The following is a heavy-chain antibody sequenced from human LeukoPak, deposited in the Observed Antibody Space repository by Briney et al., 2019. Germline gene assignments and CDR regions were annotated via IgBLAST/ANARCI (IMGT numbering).Heavy chain of an antibody. J-gene: IGHJ5*02. CDR1: GYTFTGYY. CDR3: AFGGTTGTPWPRFDP. CDR2: INPNSGGT. D-gene: IGHD1-1*01. Sequence: ASVKVSCKASGYTFTGYYMHWVRQAPGQGLEWMGWINPNSGGTNYAQKFQGRVTMTRDTSISTAYMELSRLRSDDTAVYYCAFGGTTGTPWPRFDPWGQGTLVTVSS. V-gene: IGHV1-2*02.